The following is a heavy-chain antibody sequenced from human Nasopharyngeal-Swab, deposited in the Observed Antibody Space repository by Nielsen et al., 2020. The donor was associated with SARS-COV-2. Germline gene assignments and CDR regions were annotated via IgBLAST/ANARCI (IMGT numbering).Heavy chain of an antibody. V-gene: IGHV1-24*01. CDR3: ASEGSGVFGVVIYAFDI. D-gene: IGHD3-3*01. J-gene: IGHJ3*02. CDR1: GYTLTVLP. CDR2: VVPEDGEP. Sequence: SVTVSCKVSGYTLTVLPIHWVRQAPGKGLEWMGPVVPEDGEPIYAQNFQGRVTMTEDTSTYTAYLELSSLRSEDTAVYYCASEGSGVFGVVIYAFDIWGPGTLVTVSS.